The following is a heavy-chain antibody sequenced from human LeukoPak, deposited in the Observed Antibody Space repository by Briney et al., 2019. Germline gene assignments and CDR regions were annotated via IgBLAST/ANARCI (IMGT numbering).Heavy chain of an antibody. V-gene: IGHV3-11*01. CDR3: ARSSAWDIGYYYYIDV. CDR1: GFDFSDYS. Sequence: GGSLRLSCAASGFDFSDYSMNWIRPAPGKGLEWVSYISSSSNSINYADSVKGRFTVSRDNAKNSLYLQMNRLRAEDTAVYYCARSSAWDIGYYYYIDVWGKGTTVTISS. J-gene: IGHJ6*03. D-gene: IGHD2-15*01. CDR2: ISSSSNSI.